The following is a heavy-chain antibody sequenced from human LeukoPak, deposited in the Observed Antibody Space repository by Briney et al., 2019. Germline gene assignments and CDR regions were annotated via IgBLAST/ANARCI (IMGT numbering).Heavy chain of an antibody. D-gene: IGHD1-26*01. CDR2: IKQDGSEK. J-gene: IGHJ4*02. Sequence: PGGSLRLSCAASGFTFSSYWMSWVRQAPGKGLEWVANIKQDGSEKYYVDSVKGRFTISRDNAKNSLYLQMNSLRAEDTAVYYCARDGVEAWELTIAFDYWGQGTLVTVSS. CDR3: ARDGVEAWELTIAFDY. V-gene: IGHV3-7*01. CDR1: GFTFSSYW.